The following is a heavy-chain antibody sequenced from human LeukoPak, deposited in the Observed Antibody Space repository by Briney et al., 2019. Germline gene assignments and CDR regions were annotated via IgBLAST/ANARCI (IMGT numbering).Heavy chain of an antibody. CDR2: ISGSGGST. D-gene: IGHD6-19*01. Sequence: GGSLRLSCAASGFTFSSYAMSWVRQAPGKGLEWVSAISGSGGSTYYADSVKGRFTISRDNSKNTLYLQMNSLRAEDTAVYYCAKDTSSGWYEGTFGYWGQGTLVTVSS. V-gene: IGHV3-23*01. CDR1: GFTFSSYA. J-gene: IGHJ4*02. CDR3: AKDTSSGWYEGTFGY.